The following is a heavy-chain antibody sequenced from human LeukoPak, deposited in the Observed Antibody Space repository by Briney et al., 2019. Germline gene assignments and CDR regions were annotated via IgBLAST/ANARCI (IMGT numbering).Heavy chain of an antibody. CDR3: ARGVVPAAYTFNFDY. V-gene: IGHV1-69*13. CDR1: GGTFSSYA. D-gene: IGHD2-2*01. J-gene: IGHJ4*02. Sequence: GASVKVSCKASGGTFSSYAISWVRQAPGQGLEWMGGIIPIFGTANYAQKFQGRVTITADESTSTAYMELSSLRSEDTAVYYCARGVVPAAYTFNFDYWGQGTLVTVSS. CDR2: IIPIFGTA.